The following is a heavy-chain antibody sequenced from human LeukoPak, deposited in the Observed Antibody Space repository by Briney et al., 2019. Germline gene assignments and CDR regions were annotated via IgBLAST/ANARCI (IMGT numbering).Heavy chain of an antibody. CDR2: ISYDGSNK. D-gene: IGHD2-2*01. CDR1: GFTLSSYA. J-gene: IGHJ4*02. V-gene: IGHV3-30-3*01. Sequence: GGSLRLSCAASGFTLSSYAMHWVRQAPGKGLEWVAVISYDGSNKYYADSVKGRFTISRGNFKNTLYLQMNSLRAEDTAVYYCQGYCTSTSCYPDYWGQGTLVIVSS. CDR3: QGYCTSTSCYPDY.